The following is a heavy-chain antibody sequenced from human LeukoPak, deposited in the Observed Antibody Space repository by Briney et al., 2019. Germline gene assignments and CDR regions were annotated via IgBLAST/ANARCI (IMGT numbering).Heavy chain of an antibody. D-gene: IGHD3-10*01. Sequence: GGSLRLSCAASGFTFSSYGMHWVRQAPGKGLEWVAVISYDGSNKCYADSVKGRFTISRDNSKNTLYLQMNSLRAEDTAVYYCATGSSSPYYYYGMDVWGKGTTDTVSS. J-gene: IGHJ6*04. CDR2: ISYDGSNK. CDR1: GFTFSSYG. V-gene: IGHV3-30*03. CDR3: ATGSSSPYYYYGMDV.